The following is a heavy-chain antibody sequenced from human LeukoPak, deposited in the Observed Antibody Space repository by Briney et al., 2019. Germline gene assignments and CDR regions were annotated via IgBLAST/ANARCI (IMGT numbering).Heavy chain of an antibody. CDR3: AKDHGRDYYGSGRYDY. CDR2: ISGSGGST. J-gene: IGHJ4*02. D-gene: IGHD3-10*01. V-gene: IGHV3-23*01. CDR1: GFTFSSYG. Sequence: GGSLRLSCAASGFTFSSYGMSWVRQAPGKGLEWVSGISGSGGSTYYADSVKGRFTISRDNSKNTLYLQMNSLRAEDTAVYYCAKDHGRDYYGSGRYDYWGQGTLVTVSS.